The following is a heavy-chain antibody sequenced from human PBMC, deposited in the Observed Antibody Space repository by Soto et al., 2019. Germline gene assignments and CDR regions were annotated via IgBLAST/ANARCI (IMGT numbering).Heavy chain of an antibody. V-gene: IGHV1-69*06. J-gene: IGHJ6*02. D-gene: IGHD3-22*01. CDR1: GGTFSSYA. Sequence: QVQLVQSGAEVKKPGSSVKVSCKASGGTFSSYAISWVRQAPGQGLEWMGGIIPIFGTANYAQKFQGRVTITADKSTSTAYMELSSLRYEDTAVYYCERDRYRDSSGYYRSYYYYGMDVWGQGNTVTVSS. CDR3: ERDRYRDSSGYYRSYYYYGMDV. CDR2: IIPIFGTA.